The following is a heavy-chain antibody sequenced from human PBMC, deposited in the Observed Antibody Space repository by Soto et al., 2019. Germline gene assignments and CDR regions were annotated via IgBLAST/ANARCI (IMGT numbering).Heavy chain of an antibody. CDR2: ISAYNGNT. CDR3: ARVSSIFGVVMFAFDF. CDR1: GYTFTSYG. D-gene: IGHD3-3*01. J-gene: IGHJ3*01. V-gene: IGHV1-18*01. Sequence: RASVKVSCKASGYTFTSYGISWVRQAPGQGLEWMGWISAYNGNTNYAQKLQGRVTMTTDTSTSTAYMELRSLRSDDTAVYYCARVSSIFGVVMFAFDFWGQGTMVTVSS.